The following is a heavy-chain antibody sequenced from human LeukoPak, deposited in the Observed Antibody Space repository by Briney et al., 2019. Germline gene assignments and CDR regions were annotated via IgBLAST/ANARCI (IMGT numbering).Heavy chain of an antibody. Sequence: GGSLRLSCAASGFTFSSYSMNWVRQAPGKGLEWVSSISSSSSYIYYADSVKGRFTISRDNAKNSLYLQMNSLRAEDTAVYYCAKGTYSSPPPGYFDYWGQGTLVTVSS. D-gene: IGHD6-13*01. CDR3: AKGTYSSPPPGYFDY. CDR2: ISSSSSYI. J-gene: IGHJ4*02. CDR1: GFTFSSYS. V-gene: IGHV3-21*04.